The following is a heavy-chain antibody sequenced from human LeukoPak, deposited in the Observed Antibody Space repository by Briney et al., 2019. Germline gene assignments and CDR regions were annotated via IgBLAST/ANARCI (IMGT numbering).Heavy chain of an antibody. Sequence: GASVKVSCKASGYTFTSYAMHWVRQAPGQGLEWMGGIIPIFGTANYAQKFQGRVTITADESTSTAFMELSSLRSEDTAVYYCARVRDSSGYYRDYWGQGTLVTVSS. V-gene: IGHV1-69*13. CDR3: ARVRDSSGYYRDY. CDR1: GYTFTSYA. D-gene: IGHD3-22*01. CDR2: IIPIFGTA. J-gene: IGHJ4*02.